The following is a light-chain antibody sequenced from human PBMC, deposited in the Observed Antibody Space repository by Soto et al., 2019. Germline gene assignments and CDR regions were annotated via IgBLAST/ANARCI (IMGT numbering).Light chain of an antibody. CDR1: SSDVGRYNL. CDR2: EVN. V-gene: IGLV2-23*02. J-gene: IGLJ2*01. CDR3: CSYAGVITLV. Sequence: QSVLTQPASVSGSPGRSITISCTGTSSDVGRYNLVSWYQQHPGKAPKLIIHEVNKRPSGVSNRFSGSKSGITASLTISGLQAEDEADYYCCSYAGVITLVFGGGTKLTVL.